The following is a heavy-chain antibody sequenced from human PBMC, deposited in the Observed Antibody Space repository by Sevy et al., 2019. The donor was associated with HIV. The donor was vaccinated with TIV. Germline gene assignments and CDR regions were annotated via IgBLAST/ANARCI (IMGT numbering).Heavy chain of an antibody. Sequence: SETLSLSCTVSVSSGSTSASNSYWGWIRQPPGKGLEWIGSVHYRGSTYYHPSLKSRVTISIHTSRNLFSLELKSVTAADTAFYFCARHDGVNPEYFDSWGRGILVAVSS. J-gene: IGHJ4*02. D-gene: IGHD4-17*01. CDR2: VHYRGST. V-gene: IGHV4-39*01. CDR3: ARHDGVNPEYFDS. CDR1: VSSGSTSASNSY.